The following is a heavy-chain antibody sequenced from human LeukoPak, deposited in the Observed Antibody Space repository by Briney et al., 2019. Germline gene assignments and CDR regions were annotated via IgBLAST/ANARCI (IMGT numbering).Heavy chain of an antibody. CDR2: IIPSLDDV. V-gene: IGHV1-69*10. Sequence: GASVKVSCKASGGIFNNYAIRWVRQAPGQGLEWMAQIIPSLDDVLYAQKFHGRVRITADQSTSPAYMALHSLRFDDTAVYYCARRGPGSCNTVVCHHGALDYWGQGTLVTVSS. D-gene: IGHD2-15*01. J-gene: IGHJ4*02. CDR3: ARRGPGSCNTVVCHHGALDY. CDR1: GGIFNNYA.